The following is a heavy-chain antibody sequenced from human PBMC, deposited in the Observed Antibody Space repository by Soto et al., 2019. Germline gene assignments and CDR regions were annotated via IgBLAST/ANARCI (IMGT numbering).Heavy chain of an antibody. J-gene: IGHJ4*02. V-gene: IGHV1-69*13. Sequence: ASVKVSCKASGGTFSSYAISWVRQAPGQGLEWMGGIIPIFGTANYAQKFQGRVTITADESTSTAYMELSSLRSEDTAVYYCASSVVNSSSWYSLDYWGQGTLVTVSS. CDR3: ASSVVNSSSWYSLDY. CDR2: IIPIFGTA. CDR1: GGTFSSYA. D-gene: IGHD6-13*01.